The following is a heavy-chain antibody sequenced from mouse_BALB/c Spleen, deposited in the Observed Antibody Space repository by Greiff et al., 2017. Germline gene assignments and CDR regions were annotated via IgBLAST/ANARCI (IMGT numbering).Heavy chain of an antibody. D-gene: IGHD1-1*01. CDR1: GFTFSSYT. J-gene: IGHJ1*01. V-gene: IGHV5-12-2*01. CDR2: ISNGGGST. CDR3: ARRGTTVPGYFDV. Sequence: EVHLVESGGGLVQPGGSLKLSCAASGFTFSSYTMSWVRQTPEKRLEWVAYISNGGGSTYYPDTVKGRFTISRDNAKNTLYLQMSSLKSEDTAMYYCARRGTTVPGYFDVWGAGTTVTVSS.